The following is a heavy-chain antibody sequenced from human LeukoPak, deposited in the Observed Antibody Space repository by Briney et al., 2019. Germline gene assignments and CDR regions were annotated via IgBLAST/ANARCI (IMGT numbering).Heavy chain of an antibody. D-gene: IGHD6-19*01. Sequence: PGGSLRLSCAASGFIFSSSWMNWVRQAPGKGLEWVANIKQDGSEQNYVDSVKGRFTISRDNAKNSLYLQMNSLRAEDTAVYYCASDSSGWYFDYWGQGTLVTVSS. CDR1: GFIFSSSW. CDR3: ASDSSGWYFDY. J-gene: IGHJ4*02. V-gene: IGHV3-7*01. CDR2: IKQDGSEQ.